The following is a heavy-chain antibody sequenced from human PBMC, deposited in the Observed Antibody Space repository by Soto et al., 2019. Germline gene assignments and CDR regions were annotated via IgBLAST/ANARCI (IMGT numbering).Heavy chain of an antibody. J-gene: IGHJ6*02. V-gene: IGHV4-59*01. CDR1: GGSISSNY. D-gene: IGHD2-15*01. CDR2: IYYSGST. CDR3: ARGCSFWSGGSCHPTYYYYGMDV. Sequence: PSETLSLTCSVSGGSISSNYWSWIRQPPGKGLEWIGYIYYSGSTNYNPSLKSRVTISADTSKNQFSLKLSTVTAADTAVYYCARGCSFWSGGSCHPTYYYYGMDVWGQGTTVTVSS.